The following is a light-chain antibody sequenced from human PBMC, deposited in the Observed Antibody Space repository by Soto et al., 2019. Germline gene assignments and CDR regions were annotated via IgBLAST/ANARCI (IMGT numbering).Light chain of an antibody. CDR3: MQGAHWPPIT. V-gene: IGKV2-30*01. Sequence: DVVMSQSPLSLPVTLGQPASMSCRSSQSLVYGDGNTYLNWYHQRPGQSPRRLIYKVSNRDSGVPDRFSGSGSGTDFTLNISRVAAEDVGVYYCMQGAHWPPITFGQGTRLEIK. J-gene: IGKJ5*01. CDR1: QSLVYGDGNTY. CDR2: KVS.